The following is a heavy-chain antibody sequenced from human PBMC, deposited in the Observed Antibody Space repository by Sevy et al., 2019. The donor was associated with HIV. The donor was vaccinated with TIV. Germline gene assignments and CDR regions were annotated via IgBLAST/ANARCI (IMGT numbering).Heavy chain of an antibody. J-gene: IGHJ4*02. D-gene: IGHD2-15*01. V-gene: IGHV3-48*02. CDR3: ARVSSFCGGGSCYCAY. Sequence: GGSLRLSCATSGFTFSTYSMNWVRQAPGKGLEWVSYISSSSSIYYADSVKGRFTISRDNAKNSLYLQMNSLRDEDTAVYYCARVSSFCGGGSCYCAYWGQGTLVTVSS. CDR2: ISSSSSI. CDR1: GFTFSTYS.